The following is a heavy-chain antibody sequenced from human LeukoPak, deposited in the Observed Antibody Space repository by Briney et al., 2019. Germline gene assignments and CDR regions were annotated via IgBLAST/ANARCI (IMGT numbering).Heavy chain of an antibody. CDR2: ILYDGSNK. V-gene: IGHV3-30-3*01. D-gene: IGHD4-23*01. CDR3: ARDQGGGKQPNAFDI. CDR1: GFTFSRYA. J-gene: IGHJ3*02. Sequence: GGSLRLSCVASGFTFSRYAMHWVHQAPGKGLEWVAVILYDGSNKYYADSVKGRFTISRDNSKNTLYLQMNSLRAEDTAVYYCARDQGGGKQPNAFDIWGQGTMVTVSS.